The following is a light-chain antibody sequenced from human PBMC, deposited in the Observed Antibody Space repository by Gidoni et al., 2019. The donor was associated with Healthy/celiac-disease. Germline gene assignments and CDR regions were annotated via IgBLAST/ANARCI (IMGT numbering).Light chain of an antibody. CDR3: QKYNSAPLFT. V-gene: IGKV1-27*01. J-gene: IGKJ3*01. Sequence: DIQMTQSPSSLSASVGDRVTITCRASQGISNYLAWYQQKPGKVPKLLIYASSTLQSGVPSRFSGSGSGTDFTLTISSLQPEDVATYYCQKYNSAPLFTFGPGTKVDIK. CDR2: ASS. CDR1: QGISNY.